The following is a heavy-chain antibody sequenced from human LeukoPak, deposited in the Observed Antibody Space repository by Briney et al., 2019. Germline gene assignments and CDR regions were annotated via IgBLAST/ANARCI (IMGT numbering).Heavy chain of an antibody. J-gene: IGHJ6*02. CDR3: ARGNSNYYYGMDV. CDR1: GGSISSYY. D-gene: IGHD4-4*01. CDR2: IYYSGST. Sequence: PSETLSLICTVSGGSISSYYWSWIRQPPGKGLEWIGYIYYSGSTNYNPSLKSRVTISVDTSKNQFSLKLSSVTAADTAVYYCARGNSNYYYGMDVWGQGTTVTVSS. V-gene: IGHV4-59*01.